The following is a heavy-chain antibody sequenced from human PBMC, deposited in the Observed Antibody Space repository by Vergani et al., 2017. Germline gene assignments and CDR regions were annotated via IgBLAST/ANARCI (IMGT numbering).Heavy chain of an antibody. Sequence: EVQLVEPGGGLVKPGGSLRLSCAAFGFTSSSTWMSWVRRAPGKGLEWVANIKQHGSEKYYVDSVKGRFTLARDNAKNSLYLQMNSLRAEDTAVYYCARDPPYSKVETEAFDSWGQGTMVTVSS. J-gene: IGHJ3*02. CDR1: GFTSSSTW. V-gene: IGHV3-7*01. D-gene: IGHD4-11*01. CDR3: ARDPPYSKVETEAFDS. CDR2: IKQHGSEK.